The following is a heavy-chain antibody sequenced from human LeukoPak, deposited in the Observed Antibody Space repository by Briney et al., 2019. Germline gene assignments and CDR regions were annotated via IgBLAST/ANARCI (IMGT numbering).Heavy chain of an antibody. CDR1: GFTFSSYA. D-gene: IGHD1-26*01. CDR2: ISGSGGST. J-gene: IGHJ4*02. CDR3: AKDPLILGVPNFDY. Sequence: GGSLRLSCAASGFTFSSYAMSWVRQAPGKGLEWVSAISGSGGSTYYADPVKGRFTISRDNSKNTLYLQMNSLRAEDTAVYYCAKDPLILGVPNFDYWGQGTLVTVSS. V-gene: IGHV3-23*01.